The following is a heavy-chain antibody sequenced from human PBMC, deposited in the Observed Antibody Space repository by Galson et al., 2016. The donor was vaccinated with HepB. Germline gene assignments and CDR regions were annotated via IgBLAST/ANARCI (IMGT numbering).Heavy chain of an antibody. Sequence: SLRLSCAASGFTFSSYGMHWVRQAPGKGLEWVAVISYDGSNKYYADSVKGRFTIPRDNSKNTLYLQMNSLRAEDTAVYYCARGRGVDVWGQGTTVTVSS. V-gene: IGHV3-30*03. CDR3: ARGRGVDV. CDR2: ISYDGSNK. J-gene: IGHJ6*02. CDR1: GFTFSSYG.